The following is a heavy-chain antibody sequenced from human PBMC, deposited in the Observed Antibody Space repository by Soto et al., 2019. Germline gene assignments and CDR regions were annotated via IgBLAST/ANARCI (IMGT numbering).Heavy chain of an antibody. CDR1: GGSISSSSYY. J-gene: IGHJ4*02. D-gene: IGHD3-22*01. V-gene: IGHV4-39*01. CDR2: LYYSGST. CDR3: VGSGYSPFDY. Sequence: QLQLQESGPGLVKPSETLSLTCTVSGGSISSSSYYWGWIRQPPGKGLEWIGSLYYSGSTYYNPSLKSRVTIAVAPSKNQFSLKLSSVTAADTAVYSCVGSGYSPFDYWGQGTLVTVSS.